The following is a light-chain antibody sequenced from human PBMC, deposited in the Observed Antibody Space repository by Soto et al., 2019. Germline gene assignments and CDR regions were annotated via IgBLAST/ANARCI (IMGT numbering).Light chain of an antibody. V-gene: IGLV1-40*01. Sequence: QSVLTRPPSVSGAPGQRVTISCTVSRSNLGAGHDVHWYQQLPGAAPKLLIYGNTNRPSGVPERFSGSKSGTSASLAITGLQTEDEADYYCQSYVRTVGVYVVFGGGTKVTVL. J-gene: IGLJ2*01. CDR1: RSNLGAGHD. CDR3: QSYVRTVGVYVV. CDR2: GNT.